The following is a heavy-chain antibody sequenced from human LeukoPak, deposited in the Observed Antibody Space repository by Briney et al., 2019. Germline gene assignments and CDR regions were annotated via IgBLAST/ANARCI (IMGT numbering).Heavy chain of an antibody. CDR2: INHSGST. V-gene: IGHV4-34*01. D-gene: IGHD3-10*01. J-gene: IGHJ4*02. CDR3: ARGKSKGIDY. CDR1: GGSFSGYY. Sequence: SETLSLTCAVYGGSFSGYYWSWIRQPPGKGLEWIGEINHSGSTNYSPSLKSRVTISVDTSKNQFSLKLSSVTAADTAVYYCARGKSKGIDYWGQGTLVTVSS.